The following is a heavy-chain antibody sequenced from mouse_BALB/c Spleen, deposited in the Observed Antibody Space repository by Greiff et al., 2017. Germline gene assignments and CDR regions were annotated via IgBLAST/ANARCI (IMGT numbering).Heavy chain of an antibody. CDR1: GYTFTSYW. CDR2: IYPGSGST. CDR3: TRTYGNYLYAMDY. J-gene: IGHJ4*01. Sequence: LQQPGSELVRPGASVKLSCKASGYTFTSYWMHWVKQRHGQGLEWIGNIYPGSGSTNYDEKFKSKGTLTVDTSSSTAYMHLSSLTSEDSAVYYCTRTYGNYLYAMDYWGQGTSVTVSS. V-gene: IGHV1S22*01. D-gene: IGHD2-1*01.